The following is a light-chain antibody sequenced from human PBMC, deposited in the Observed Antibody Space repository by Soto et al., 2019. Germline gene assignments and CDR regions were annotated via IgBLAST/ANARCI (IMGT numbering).Light chain of an antibody. CDR3: SSYTSSSTPEV. J-gene: IGLJ1*01. CDR2: EVT. CDR1: ISDVGGYNF. V-gene: IGLV2-14*01. Sequence: QSAMTQPASGSGSAGQSITISCTGTISDVGGYNFVSWYQQHPGKAPKLMIYEVTFGPSGVSYRFSGSKSGNTASLTISGLQPEYGAAYYCSSYTSSSTPEVFGTGTKVTVL.